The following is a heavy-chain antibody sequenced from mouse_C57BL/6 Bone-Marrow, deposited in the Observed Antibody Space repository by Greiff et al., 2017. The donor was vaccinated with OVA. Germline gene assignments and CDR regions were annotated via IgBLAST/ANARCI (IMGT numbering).Heavy chain of an antibody. D-gene: IGHD1-1*01. CDR1: GYSITSGYY. Sequence: EVHLVESGPGLVKPSQSLSLTCSVTGYSITSGYYWNWIRQFPGNKLEWMGYISYDGSNNYNPSLKNRISITRDTSKNQFFLKLNSVTTEDTATYYCAREGYGSREYFDVWGTGTTVTVSS. V-gene: IGHV3-6*01. J-gene: IGHJ1*03. CDR3: AREGYGSREYFDV. CDR2: ISYDGSN.